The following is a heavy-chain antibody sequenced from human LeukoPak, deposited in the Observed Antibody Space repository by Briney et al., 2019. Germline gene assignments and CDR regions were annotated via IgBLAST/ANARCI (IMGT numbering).Heavy chain of an antibody. J-gene: IGHJ4*02. Sequence: GGSLRLSCAASGFTFSSYEMSWVRQAPGKGLEWVSYISSSGSTIYYADSVKGRFTISRDNAKNSLYLQMNSLRAEDTAVYYCASTTGTTEGGFDYWGQGTLVTVSS. CDR1: GFTFSSYE. V-gene: IGHV3-48*03. CDR2: ISSSGSTI. D-gene: IGHD1-1*01. CDR3: ASTTGTTEGGFDY.